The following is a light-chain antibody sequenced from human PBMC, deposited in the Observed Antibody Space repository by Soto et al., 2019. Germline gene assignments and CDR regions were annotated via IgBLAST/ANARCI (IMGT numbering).Light chain of an antibody. Sequence: EIVLTQSPGTLSLSPGERATLSCRASQSISSSHLAWYQQKPGQAPRLLIYAASSRATGIPDRFSGSGSGTDFTLTISNLEPEDFGVFYCQQYNSSPETFGQGTKVDNK. CDR1: QSISSSH. V-gene: IGKV3-20*01. CDR2: AAS. CDR3: QQYNSSPET. J-gene: IGKJ1*01.